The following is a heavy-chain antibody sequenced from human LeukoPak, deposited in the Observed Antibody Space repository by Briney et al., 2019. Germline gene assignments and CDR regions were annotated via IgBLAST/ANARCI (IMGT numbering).Heavy chain of an antibody. D-gene: IGHD3-22*01. CDR1: GFTFSSYA. CDR3: ARDRSRWLSELNWFDP. V-gene: IGHV3-30-3*01. CDR2: ISYDGSNK. Sequence: QTGGSLRLSCAASGFTFSSYAMHWVRQAPGKGLEWVAVISYDGSNKYYADSVKGRFTISRDNSKNTLYLQMNGLRAEDTAVYYCARDRSRWLSELNWFDPWGQGTLVTVSS. J-gene: IGHJ5*02.